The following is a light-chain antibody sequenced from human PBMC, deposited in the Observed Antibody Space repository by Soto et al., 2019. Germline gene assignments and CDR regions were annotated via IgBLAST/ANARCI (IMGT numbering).Light chain of an antibody. Sequence: EIVLTQSPATLSLSPGERATLSCRASQSVSRHLARYQQKPGQALRLLIYDASNRATGIPARFSGSGSGTDFTLTISSLEPEDFEVYYCQQRNNWPPVTYGRGTKVEIK. CDR2: DAS. J-gene: IGKJ4*01. CDR3: QQRNNWPPVT. CDR1: QSVSRH. V-gene: IGKV3-11*01.